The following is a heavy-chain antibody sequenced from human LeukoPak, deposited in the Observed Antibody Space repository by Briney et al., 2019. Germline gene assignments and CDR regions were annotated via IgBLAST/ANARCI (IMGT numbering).Heavy chain of an antibody. J-gene: IGHJ4*02. Sequence: AGGSLRLSCAASGFTFDDYAMHWVRQAPGKGLEWVSGISWNSGSIGYADSVKGRFTISRDNAKNSLYLQMNSLRAEDTALYYCAKDIKKVVGATSIDYWGQGTLDTVSS. V-gene: IGHV3-9*01. CDR3: AKDIKKVVGATSIDY. CDR2: ISWNSGSI. CDR1: GFTFDDYA. D-gene: IGHD1-26*01.